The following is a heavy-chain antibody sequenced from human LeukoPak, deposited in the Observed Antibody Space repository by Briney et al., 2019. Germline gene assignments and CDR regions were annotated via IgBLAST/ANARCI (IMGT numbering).Heavy chain of an antibody. CDR2: INLDGGGT. D-gene: IGHD4-17*01. J-gene: IGHJ4*02. CDR1: GYTFTGHY. Sequence: ASVKVSCKASGYTFTGHYMHWVRQAPGQGLEWMGWINLDGGGTNYAQNFHGRVTMTRDTSISTAYMELSRLRSDDTAVYYCARDGPYDYGDFYFDYWGQGTLVTVSS. V-gene: IGHV1-2*02. CDR3: ARDGPYDYGDFYFDY.